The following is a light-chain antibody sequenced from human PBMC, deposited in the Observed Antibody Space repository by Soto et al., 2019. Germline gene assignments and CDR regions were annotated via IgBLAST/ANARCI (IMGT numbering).Light chain of an antibody. CDR3: SSYTCSSTLYV. CDR2: DVS. Sequence: QSALTQPASVSGSPGQSITISCTGTSSDVGGYNYVSWYQQHPGKAPKLMIYDVSNRPSGVSNRFSGSKSGNTASLTISGLQAEDEADYYCSSYTCSSTLYVFGGGTQLTVL. CDR1: SSDVGGYNY. J-gene: IGLJ2*01. V-gene: IGLV2-14*01.